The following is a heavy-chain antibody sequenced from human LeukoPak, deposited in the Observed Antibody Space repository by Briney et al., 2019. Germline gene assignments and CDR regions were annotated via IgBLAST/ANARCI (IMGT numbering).Heavy chain of an antibody. J-gene: IGHJ6*03. CDR1: GFTLTIYG. CDR3: AKDRVAAAGSFRSMDV. D-gene: IGHD6-13*01. V-gene: IGHV3-30*02. CDR2: IRFDGSNE. Sequence: PGGSLRLSCAASGFTLTIYGTHGVRQAPGKGLEWVAFIRFDGSNEYYADSVKGRFTISRDNSKNTLFVQMNSLRAEDTAVYYCAKDRVAAAGSFRSMDVWGKGTTVTVSS.